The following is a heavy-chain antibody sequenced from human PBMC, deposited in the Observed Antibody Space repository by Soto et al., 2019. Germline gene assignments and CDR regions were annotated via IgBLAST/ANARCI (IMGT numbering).Heavy chain of an antibody. D-gene: IGHD4-17*01. CDR3: ARHIYGDHDYFDS. CDR1: GGSISSYY. Sequence: SSETLSLTCTVSGGSISSYYWSWIRQPPGKGLEWIGYIYYSGSTNYNPSLKSRVTISVDTSKNQFSLKLSSVTATDTAMYFCARHIYGDHDYFDSWGQGTLVTVSS. J-gene: IGHJ4*02. V-gene: IGHV4-59*08. CDR2: IYYSGST.